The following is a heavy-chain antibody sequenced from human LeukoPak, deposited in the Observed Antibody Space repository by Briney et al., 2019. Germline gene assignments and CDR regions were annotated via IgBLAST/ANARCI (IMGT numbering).Heavy chain of an antibody. CDR1: GGSISSYY. CDR2: IYTSGST. V-gene: IGHV4-4*07. D-gene: IGHD3-10*01. J-gene: IGHJ5*02. Sequence: SETLSLTCTVSGGSISSYYWSWIRQPAGKGLGWIGRIYTSGSTNYNPSLKSRVTMSVDTSKNQFSLKLSSVTAADTAVYYCARERPGSSFDPWGQGTLVTVSS. CDR3: ARERPGSSFDP.